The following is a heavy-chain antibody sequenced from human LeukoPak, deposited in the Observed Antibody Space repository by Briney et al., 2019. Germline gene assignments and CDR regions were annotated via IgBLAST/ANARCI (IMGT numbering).Heavy chain of an antibody. J-gene: IGHJ4*02. D-gene: IGHD6-19*01. Sequence: SETLSLTCAVYGGSFSGYYWSWIRQPPGKGLEWIGEINHSGSTNYNPSLKSRVTISVDTSKNQFSLKLSPVTAADTAVYYCARGRRGWYYWGQGTLVTASS. CDR3: ARGRRGWYY. CDR2: INHSGST. V-gene: IGHV4-34*01. CDR1: GGSFSGYY.